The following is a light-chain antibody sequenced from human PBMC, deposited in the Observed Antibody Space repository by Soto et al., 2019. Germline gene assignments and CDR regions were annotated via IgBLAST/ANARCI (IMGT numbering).Light chain of an antibody. V-gene: IGKV1-39*01. CDR2: AAS. CDR3: QQSYNTTIT. J-gene: IGKJ5*01. Sequence: DFPMTQSPSSLSASVGDRVTITGRASQRISNYLNWYQVKRGKAPKLLIYAASYLQSGVPSRFRGSGSGTGFTLTISSLQPEDFATYYCQQSYNTTITFGQGTRLEIK. CDR1: QRISNY.